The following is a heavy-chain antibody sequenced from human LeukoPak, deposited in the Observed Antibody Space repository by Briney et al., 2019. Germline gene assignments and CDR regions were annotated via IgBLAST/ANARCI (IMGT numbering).Heavy chain of an antibody. CDR2: IYPGDSDT. CDR1: GYNFTRYW. J-gene: IGHJ4*02. CDR3: VKKSSAWGGEFDY. V-gene: IGHV5-51*01. D-gene: IGHD3-16*01. Sequence: GESLKISCRGVGYNFTRYWNGWVRQIPGKGLGGMGIIYPGDSDTRYSPSFQGQVTISADKSITTAYLQWSSLKASDSAMYYCVKKSSAWGGEFDYWGQGTLVTVSS.